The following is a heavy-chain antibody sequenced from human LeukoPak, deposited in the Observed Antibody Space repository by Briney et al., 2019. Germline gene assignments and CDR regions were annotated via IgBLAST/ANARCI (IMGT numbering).Heavy chain of an antibody. D-gene: IGHD6-13*01. J-gene: IGHJ4*02. CDR2: ISSSSSYI. Sequence: GGSLRLSCAASGFTFSSYSMTWVRQAPGKGLEWVSSISSSSSYIYYADSVKGRFTISRDNAKNSLYLQMNSLRAEDTAVYYCARVIAAAGQFDYWGQGTLVTVSS. V-gene: IGHV3-21*01. CDR3: ARVIAAAGQFDY. CDR1: GFTFSSYS.